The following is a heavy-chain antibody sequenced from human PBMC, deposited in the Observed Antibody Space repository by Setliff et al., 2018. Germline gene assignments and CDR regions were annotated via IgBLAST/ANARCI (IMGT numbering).Heavy chain of an antibody. V-gene: IGHV3-23*01. D-gene: IGHD6-19*01. Sequence: QPSETLSLTCAVSGGSISSSNWWSWVRQPPGKGLEWVSAISGSGGSTYYADSVKGRFTISRDNSKNTLYLQMNSLRAEDTAVYYCAKDGGDAQRVAGFFDYWGQGTLVTVSS. CDR1: GGSISSSN. J-gene: IGHJ4*02. CDR2: ISGSGGST. CDR3: AKDGGDAQRVAGFFDY.